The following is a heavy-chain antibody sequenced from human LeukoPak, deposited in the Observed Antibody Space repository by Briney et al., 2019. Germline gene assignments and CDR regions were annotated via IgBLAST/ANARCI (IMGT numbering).Heavy chain of an antibody. CDR3: ANNFDY. Sequence: GGSLRLSCETSGFTFSRYGMHWVRQAPGKGLEWVALIWHDGSNKNYAVSVKGRFTISRDNSKNTLYLQMNSLRAEDTAVYYCANNFDYWGQGTLVTVSS. CDR2: IWHDGSNK. CDR1: GFTFSRYG. J-gene: IGHJ4*02. V-gene: IGHV3-33*06.